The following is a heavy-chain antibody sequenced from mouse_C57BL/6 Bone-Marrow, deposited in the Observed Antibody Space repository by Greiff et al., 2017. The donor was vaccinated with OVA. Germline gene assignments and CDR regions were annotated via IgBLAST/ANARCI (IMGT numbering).Heavy chain of an antibody. CDR3: ARYYGSSWYFDV. Sequence: QVQLQQPGAELVKPGASVKLSCKASGYTFTSYWMHWVKQRPGQGLEWLGMIHPNSGSTNYNEKFKSKATLTVDKSSSTAYMQLSSLTSEDSAVYYCARYYGSSWYFDVWGTGTTVTVSS. J-gene: IGHJ1*03. D-gene: IGHD1-1*01. CDR2: IHPNSGST. CDR1: GYTFTSYW. V-gene: IGHV1-64*01.